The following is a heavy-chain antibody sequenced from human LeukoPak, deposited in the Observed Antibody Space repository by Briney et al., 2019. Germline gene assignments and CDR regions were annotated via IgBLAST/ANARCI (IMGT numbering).Heavy chain of an antibody. CDR2: IYHSGRT. J-gene: IGHJ5*02. D-gene: IGHD2-15*01. CDR3: ARTVVVVAAKRGWFDP. V-gene: IGHV4-4*02. Sequence: PSGTLSLTCGVSGGSVSSDNWWSWVRQPPGKGLEWIGEIYHSGRTNYNPSLKSRVTISVGTSKNQFSLKLSSVTAADTAVYYCARTVVVVAAKRGWFDPWGQGTLVTVSS. CDR1: GGSVSSDNW.